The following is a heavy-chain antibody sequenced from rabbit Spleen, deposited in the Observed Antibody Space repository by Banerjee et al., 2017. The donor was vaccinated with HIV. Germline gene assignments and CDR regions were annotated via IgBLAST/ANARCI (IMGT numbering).Heavy chain of an antibody. Sequence: QSLEESGGGLVQPEGSLTLTCTASGFDLNNYYYMCWVRQAPGKGLEWIACIYGGVSGSTYYASWAKGRFTISKTSSTTVILQMTSLTAADTATYFCARDYAGNTDYYFDLWGPGTLVTVS. CDR1: GFDLNNYYY. D-gene: IGHD8-1*01. CDR2: IYGGVSGST. J-gene: IGHJ4*01. CDR3: ARDYAGNTDYYFDL. V-gene: IGHV1S40*01.